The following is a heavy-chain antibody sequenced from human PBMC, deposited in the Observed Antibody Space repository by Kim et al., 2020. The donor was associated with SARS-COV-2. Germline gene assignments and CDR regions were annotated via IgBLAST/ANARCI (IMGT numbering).Heavy chain of an antibody. CDR3: ARGTVSARSISSGWYNADY. CDR2: IIPIFGTA. J-gene: IGHJ4*02. D-gene: IGHD6-19*01. Sequence: SVKVSCKASGGTFSSYAISWVRQAPGQGLEWMGGIIPIFGTANYAQKFQGRVTITADESTSTAYMELSSLRSEDTAVYYCARGTVSARSISSGWYNADYWGQGTLVTVSS. V-gene: IGHV1-69*13. CDR1: GGTFSSYA.